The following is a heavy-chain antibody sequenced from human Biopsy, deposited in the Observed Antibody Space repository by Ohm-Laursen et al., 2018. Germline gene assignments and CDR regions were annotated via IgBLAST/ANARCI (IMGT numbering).Heavy chain of an antibody. CDR1: EYSVTDYF. CDR3: ARDMTVTARPYYYSGVDV. CDR2: INPKSGVA. Sequence: ASVKVSCKASEYSVTDYFIHWVRHAPGQGFEWMGWINPKSGVANHAQNFQGRVSMTRDTSIHTVYLELSSLRSDDTTVYYCARDMTVTARPYYYSGVDVWGPGTRVTVSS. D-gene: IGHD4-17*01. J-gene: IGHJ6*02. V-gene: IGHV1-2*02.